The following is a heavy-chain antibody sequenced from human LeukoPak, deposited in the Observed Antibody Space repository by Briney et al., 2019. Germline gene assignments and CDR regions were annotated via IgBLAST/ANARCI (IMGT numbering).Heavy chain of an antibody. J-gene: IGHJ5*02. CDR2: IYYSGST. V-gene: IGHV4-59*01. D-gene: IGHD5-12*01. CDR1: GGSISSYY. Sequence: PSETLSLTCTVSGGSISSYYWSGIRQPPGKGLEWIGYIYYSGSTNYNPSLKSRVTISVDTSKNQFSLKLSSVTAADTAVDYCARVGGYSNWFDPWGQGTLVTVSS. CDR3: ARVGGYSNWFDP.